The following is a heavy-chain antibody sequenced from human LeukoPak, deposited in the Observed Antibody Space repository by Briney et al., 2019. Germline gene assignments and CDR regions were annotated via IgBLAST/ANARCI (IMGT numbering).Heavy chain of an antibody. J-gene: IGHJ4*02. CDR3: ARGEYYYDGGY. Sequence: GGSLRLSCAASGLTFSSYWMSWIRQAREKGLEWVAYIKQDGSEKHYVDSVRGRFTISRDNSKNSLYLQMNSLRAGDTAVYYCARGEYYYDGGYWGQGTLVTVAP. V-gene: IGHV3-7*05. D-gene: IGHD3-22*01. CDR1: GLTFSSYW. CDR2: IKQDGSEK.